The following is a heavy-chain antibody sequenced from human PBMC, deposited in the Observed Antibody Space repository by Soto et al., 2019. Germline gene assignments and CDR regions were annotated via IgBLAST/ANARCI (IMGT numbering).Heavy chain of an antibody. D-gene: IGHD3-10*01. J-gene: IGHJ4*02. CDR1: GYTFTSYY. CDR2: INPDNGNT. Sequence: QVQFVQSGAEVKKPGASVQVSCKASGYTFTSYYLHWMRQAPGQRLEWMGWINPDNGNTRYSQNFQGTVTLTRDTSANSVYMELSSLTSEDTGMYYCARGPSSGAFDYWGQGTLVTVSS. CDR3: ARGPSSGAFDY. V-gene: IGHV1-3*01.